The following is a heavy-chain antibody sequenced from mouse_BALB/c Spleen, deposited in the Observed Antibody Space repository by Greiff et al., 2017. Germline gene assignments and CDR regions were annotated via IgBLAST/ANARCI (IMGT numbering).Heavy chain of an antibody. CDR3: ARGGSFDY. J-gene: IGHJ2*01. Sequence: EVQLVESGGGLVQPGGSLRLSCATSGFTFTDYYMSWVRQPPGKALEWLGFIRNKANGYTTEYSASVKGRFTISRDNSQSILYLQMNTLRAEDSATYYCARGGSFDYWGQGTTLTVSS. CDR1: GFTFTDYY. V-gene: IGHV7-3*02. CDR2: IRNKANGYTT.